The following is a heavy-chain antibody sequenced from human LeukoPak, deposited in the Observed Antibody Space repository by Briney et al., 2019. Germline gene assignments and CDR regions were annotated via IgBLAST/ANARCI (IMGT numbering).Heavy chain of an antibody. CDR3: ARLDCISDRCYNY. D-gene: IGHD2-15*01. CDR2: INYNGNT. Sequence: SETLSLTCIVSGDSISTDYWSWIRQSPGKGLEWIGYINYNGNTEYNASLKSRVTISLYRSENHVSLKLKYLNATDTAMYYCARLDCISDRCYNYWGLGTLVTVPS. J-gene: IGHJ4*02. V-gene: IGHV4-59*08. CDR1: GDSISTDY.